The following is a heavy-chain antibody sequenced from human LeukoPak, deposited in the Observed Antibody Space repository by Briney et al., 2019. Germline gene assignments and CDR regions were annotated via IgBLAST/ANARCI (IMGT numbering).Heavy chain of an antibody. CDR2: IWYDGSNK. J-gene: IGHJ3*02. CDR1: GFTFSSYA. Sequence: GGSLRLSCAASGFTFSSYAMSWVRQAPGKGLEWVAVIWYDGSNKYYADSVKGRFTISRDNSKNTLYLQMNSLRAEDTAVYYCAKKYDAFDIWGQGTMVTVSS. V-gene: IGHV3-33*06. CDR3: AKKYDAFDI.